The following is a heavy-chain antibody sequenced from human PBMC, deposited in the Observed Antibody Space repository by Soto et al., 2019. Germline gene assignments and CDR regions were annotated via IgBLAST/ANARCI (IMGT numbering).Heavy chain of an antibody. V-gene: IGHV3-21*01. J-gene: IGHJ4*02. D-gene: IGHD4-4*01. Sequence: GSLRLSCAASGFTFSSYSMNLVRHAPGKGLEWVSSISSSSSYIYYADSVKGRFTISRDNAKNSLYLQMNSLRAEDTAVYYCARGGVYSNYVGDYWGQGTLVTVYS. CDR3: ARGGVYSNYVGDY. CDR2: ISSSSSYI. CDR1: GFTFSSYS.